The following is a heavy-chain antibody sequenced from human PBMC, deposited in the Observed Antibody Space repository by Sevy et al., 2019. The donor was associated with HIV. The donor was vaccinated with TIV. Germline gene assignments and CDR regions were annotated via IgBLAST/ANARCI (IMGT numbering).Heavy chain of an antibody. CDR3: ARDGGYSIKWYPLY. CDR2: ISYEGTET. D-gene: IGHD6-13*01. CDR1: AFAFSSHA. Sequence: GGSLRLSCAASAFAFSSHAMHWVRQAPGKGLEWVAVISYEGTETFYADSVEGRFTISRDNSKSMLSLQINSLRPEDTAVYYCARDGGYSIKWYPLYWGHGTLVTVSS. V-gene: IGHV3-30-3*01. J-gene: IGHJ4*01.